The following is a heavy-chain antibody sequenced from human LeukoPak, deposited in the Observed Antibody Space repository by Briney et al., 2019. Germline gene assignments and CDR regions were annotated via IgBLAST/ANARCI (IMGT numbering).Heavy chain of an antibody. CDR3: ARDSDGGNSVGYFDY. CDR1: GYTFTGYY. D-gene: IGHD4-23*01. CDR2: INPNSGGT. Sequence: ASVKVSCKASGYTFTGYYMHWVRQAPGQGLEWMGWINPNSGGTNYAQKFQGRVTMTRDTSISTAYMELSRLRSDDTAVYYCARDSDGGNSVGYFDYWGQGTLVTVSS. J-gene: IGHJ4*02. V-gene: IGHV1-2*02.